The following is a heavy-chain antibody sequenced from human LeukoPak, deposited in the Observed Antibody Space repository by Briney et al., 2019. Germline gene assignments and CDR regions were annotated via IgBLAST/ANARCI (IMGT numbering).Heavy chain of an antibody. CDR1: GYTFTGYY. D-gene: IGHD6-13*01. J-gene: IGHJ6*03. CDR3: ARGDSSSPRDNYYYYMDV. CDR2: INPNSGGT. Sequence: ASVKVSCKASGYTFTGYYMHWVRQAPGQGLEWMGWINPNSGGTNYAQKFQGRVTMTRDTSISTAYMELSRLRSDDTAVYYCARGDSSSPRDNYYYYMDVWGKGTTVTVSS. V-gene: IGHV1-2*02.